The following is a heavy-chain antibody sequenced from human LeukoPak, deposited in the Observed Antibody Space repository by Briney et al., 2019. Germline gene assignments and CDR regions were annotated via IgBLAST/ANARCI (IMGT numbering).Heavy chain of an antibody. Sequence: SETLFLTCAVSGGSISSSNWWSWVRQPPGKGLEWIGEIYHSGSTNYNPSLKSRVTISVDKSKNQFSLKLSSVTAADTAVYYCARDPPFDTLASYWYFDLWGRGTLVTVSS. CDR3: ARDPPFDTLASYWYFDL. V-gene: IGHV4-4*02. J-gene: IGHJ2*01. CDR2: IYHSGST. CDR1: GGSISSSNW. D-gene: IGHD3-9*01.